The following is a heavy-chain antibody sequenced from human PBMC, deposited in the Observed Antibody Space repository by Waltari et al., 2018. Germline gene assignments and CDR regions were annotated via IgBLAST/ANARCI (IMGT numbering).Heavy chain of an antibody. Sequence: QVQLVQSGAEVKKPGSSVKVSCKASGGTFSRYAISCGRQAPGQGIEWMGGIIPIFGTANYAQKFQGRVTITTDESTSTAYMELSSLRSEDTAVYYCASFGGTRSSGYYPMWGQGTLVTVSS. CDR1: GGTFSRYA. CDR2: IIPIFGTA. J-gene: IGHJ4*02. V-gene: IGHV1-69*05. CDR3: ASFGGTRSSGYYPM. D-gene: IGHD3-22*01.